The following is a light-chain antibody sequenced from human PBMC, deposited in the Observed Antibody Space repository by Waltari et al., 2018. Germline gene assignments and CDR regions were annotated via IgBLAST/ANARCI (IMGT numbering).Light chain of an antibody. CDR3: QSYDSSLSGSWV. CDR2: GNS. V-gene: IGLV1-40*01. CDR1: SSNIGAGYD. J-gene: IGLJ3*02. Sequence: QSVLTQPPSVSGAPGQRVTISCTGSSSNIGAGYDVHWYQQLPGTAPKLLIYGNSNRPSGVPDRFSGSNSATSTSLAITVLQAQDEADYYCQSYDSSLSGSWVFGGGTKLTVL.